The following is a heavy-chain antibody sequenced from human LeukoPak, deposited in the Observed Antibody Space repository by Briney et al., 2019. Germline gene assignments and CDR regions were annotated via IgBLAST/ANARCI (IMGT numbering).Heavy chain of an antibody. Sequence: GASVKVSCKASGYTLTSYYMHWVRQAPGQGLEWMGIIDPSGVSTSYAQKFQGRVTMTRNTSISTAYMELSSLRSEDTAVYYCARASRITMVRGVIGYWGQGTLVTVSS. J-gene: IGHJ4*02. CDR3: ARASRITMVRGVIGY. V-gene: IGHV1-46*01. CDR1: GYTLTSYY. CDR2: IDPSGVST. D-gene: IGHD3-10*01.